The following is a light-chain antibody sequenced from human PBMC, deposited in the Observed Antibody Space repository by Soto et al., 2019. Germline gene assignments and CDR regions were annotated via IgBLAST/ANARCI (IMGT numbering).Light chain of an antibody. CDR2: AAS. V-gene: IGKV1-27*01. CDR3: QKYDSAPRT. Sequence: DIQMTQSPSSLSASVGDRVTITCRARQAISNHLAWYQQKPGKFPNLLIFAASSLRSGVPSRFSGSGSGTDFTLTISSLQPEDVATYYCQKYDSAPRTFGQGTKVDIK. CDR1: QAISNH. J-gene: IGKJ1*01.